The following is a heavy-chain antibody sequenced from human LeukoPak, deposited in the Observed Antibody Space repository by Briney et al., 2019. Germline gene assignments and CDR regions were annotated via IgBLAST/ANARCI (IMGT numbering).Heavy chain of an antibody. CDR3: ARAPEYQLLRPHAFDI. CDR2: IIPIFGTA. D-gene: IGHD2-2*01. V-gene: IGHV1-69*05. CDR1: GGTFSSYA. J-gene: IGHJ3*02. Sequence: GSSVKVSCEASGGTFSSYAISWVRQAPGQGLEWMGWIIPIFGTANYAQKFQGRVTITTDESTSTAYMELSSLRSEDTAVYYCARAPEYQLLRPHAFDIWGQGTMVTVSS.